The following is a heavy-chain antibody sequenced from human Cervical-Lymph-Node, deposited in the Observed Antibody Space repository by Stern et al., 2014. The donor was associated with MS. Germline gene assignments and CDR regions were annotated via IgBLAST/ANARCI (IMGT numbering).Heavy chain of an antibody. CDR3: AKGLYDFSGYYYYGIDV. CDR2: ISYDGSNK. D-gene: IGHD3-3*01. J-gene: IGHJ6*02. V-gene: IGHV3-30*18. Sequence: VQLVESGGGVVQPGRSLRLSCAASGFTFSTSGMHWVRQAPGKGLEWVAVISYDGSNKYYADSEKCRFTISRDNSKNTLYLQMNSLRAEDTAVYYCAKGLYDFSGYYYYGIDVWGQGTTVTVSS. CDR1: GFTFSTSG.